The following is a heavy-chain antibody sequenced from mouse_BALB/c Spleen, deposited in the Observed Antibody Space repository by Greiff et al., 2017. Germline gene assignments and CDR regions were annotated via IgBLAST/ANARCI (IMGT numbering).Heavy chain of an antibody. CDR3: ARMEYYYGSSSFDY. V-gene: IGHV1-7*01. D-gene: IGHD1-1*01. CDR2: INPSTGYT. Sequence: VHLVESGAELAKPGASVKMSCKASGYTFTSYWMHWVKQRPGQGLEWIGYINPSTGYTEYNQKFKDKATLTADKSSSTAYMQLSSLTSEDSAVYYCARMEYYYGSSSFDYWGQGTTLTVSS. CDR1: GYTFTSYW. J-gene: IGHJ2*01.